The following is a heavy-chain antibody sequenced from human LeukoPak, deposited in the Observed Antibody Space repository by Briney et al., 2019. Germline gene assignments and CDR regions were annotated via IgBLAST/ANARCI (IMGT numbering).Heavy chain of an antibody. CDR2: IYYSGST. Sequence: SETLSLTCAVYGGSFSSYYWGWIRQPPGKGLEWIGSIYYSGSTYYNPSLKSRVTISVDTSKNQFSLKLSSVTAADTAVYYCARRGYSYAFDIWGQGTMVTVSS. CDR1: GGSFSSYY. J-gene: IGHJ3*02. D-gene: IGHD3-22*01. CDR3: ARRGYSYAFDI. V-gene: IGHV4-39*01.